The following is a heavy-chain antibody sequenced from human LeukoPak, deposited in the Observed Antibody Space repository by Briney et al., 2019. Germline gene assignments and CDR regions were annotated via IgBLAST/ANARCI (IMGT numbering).Heavy chain of an antibody. CDR3: ARDGEGCTSTSCYEWFDY. CDR1: GFTFSSYS. CDR2: ISSSGSTI. D-gene: IGHD2-2*01. Sequence: PGGSLRLSCAASGFTFSSYSMNWVRQAPGKGLEWVSYISSSGSTIYYADSVKGRFTISRDNAKNSLYLQMNSLRAEDTAIYYCARDGEGCTSTSCYEWFDYWGQGTLVTVSS. V-gene: IGHV3-48*04. J-gene: IGHJ4*02.